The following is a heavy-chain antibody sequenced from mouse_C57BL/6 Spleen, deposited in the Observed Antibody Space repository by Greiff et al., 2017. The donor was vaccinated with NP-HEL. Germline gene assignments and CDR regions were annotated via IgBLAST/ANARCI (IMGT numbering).Heavy chain of an antibody. V-gene: IGHV1-82*01. CDR3: ARGYSNYLYAMDY. J-gene: IGHJ4*01. CDR2: IYPGDGDT. CDR1: GYAFSSYW. Sequence: QVQLQQSGPELVKPGASVKISCKASGYAFSSYWMNWVKQRPGKGLEWIGRIYPGDGDTNYNGKFKGKATLTADKSSSTAYMQLSSLTSEDSAVYFCARGYSNYLYAMDYWGQGTSVTVSS. D-gene: IGHD2-5*01.